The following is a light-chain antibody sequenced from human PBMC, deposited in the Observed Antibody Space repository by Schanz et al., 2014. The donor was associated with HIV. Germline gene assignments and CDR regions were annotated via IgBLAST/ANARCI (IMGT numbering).Light chain of an antibody. V-gene: IGLV3-21*04. CDR3: QIWDRSSDVV. Sequence: SYELTQPPSVSVAPGKTARITCGGNNVGIKSVHWYQQKPGQAPGLVIYYDTDRPSGIPERFSGSNSGHTATLTISRVEAGDEADYYCQIWDRSSDVVFGGGTKLTVL. CDR2: YDT. J-gene: IGLJ2*01. CDR1: NVGIKS.